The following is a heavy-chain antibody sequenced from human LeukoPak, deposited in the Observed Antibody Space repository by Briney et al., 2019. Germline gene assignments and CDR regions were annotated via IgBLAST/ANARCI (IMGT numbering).Heavy chain of an antibody. V-gene: IGHV4-38-2*01. J-gene: IGHJ5*02. CDR2: IYHSGST. CDR1: GYSLSSGYY. D-gene: IGHD3-22*01. CDR3: ARPNSYYDSSGYPKGWFDP. Sequence: SETLSLTCAVSGYSLSSGYYWGWIRQPPGKGLEWIGSIYHSGSTYYNPSLNSRVIISVDTSKKQFSLKLSSVTAADTAVYYCARPNSYYDSSGYPKGWFDPWGQGTLVTVSS.